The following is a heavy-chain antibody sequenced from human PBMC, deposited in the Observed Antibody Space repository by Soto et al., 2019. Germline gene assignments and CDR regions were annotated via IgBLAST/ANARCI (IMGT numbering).Heavy chain of an antibody. J-gene: IGHJ5*02. V-gene: IGHV1-46*01. CDR1: GYTFTSYY. Sequence: GASVKVSCKASGYTFTSYYMHWVRQAPGQGLEWMGIINPSGGSTSYAQKFQGRVTMTRDTSTSTVYMEVRSLRSEDTAVYYCAREIGVVRAALNWFDPWGQGTLVTVSS. CDR3: AREIGVVRAALNWFDP. D-gene: IGHD2-2*01. CDR2: INPSGGST.